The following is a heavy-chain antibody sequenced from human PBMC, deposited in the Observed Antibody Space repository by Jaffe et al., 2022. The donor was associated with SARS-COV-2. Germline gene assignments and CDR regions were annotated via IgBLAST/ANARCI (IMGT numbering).Heavy chain of an antibody. CDR3: ARDRGYSSGWGHFDY. V-gene: IGHV3-30-3*01. CDR2: ISYDGSNK. J-gene: IGHJ4*02. Sequence: QVQLVESGGGVVQPGRSLRLSCAASGFTFSSYAMHWVRQAPGKGLEWVAVISYDGSNKYYADSVKGRFTISRDNSKNTLYLQMNSLRAEDTAVYYCARDRGYSSGWGHFDYWGQGTLVTVSS. D-gene: IGHD6-19*01. CDR1: GFTFSSYA.